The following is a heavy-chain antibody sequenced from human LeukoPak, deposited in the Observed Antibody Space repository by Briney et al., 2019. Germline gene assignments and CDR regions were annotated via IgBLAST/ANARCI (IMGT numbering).Heavy chain of an antibody. J-gene: IGHJ4*02. CDR1: DDFISTSNSY. CDR3: ARHPHYYFDNSAR. V-gene: IGHV4-39*01. D-gene: IGHD3-22*01. Sequence: ETLSLTCTVSDDFISTSNSYWGWIRQPPGKGLEWIGSLYYSENTYYNPSLKSRVTISVDTSKNQLSLRLSSVTAADTAVYYCARHPHYYFDNSARWGQGTLVTVSS. CDR2: LYYSENT.